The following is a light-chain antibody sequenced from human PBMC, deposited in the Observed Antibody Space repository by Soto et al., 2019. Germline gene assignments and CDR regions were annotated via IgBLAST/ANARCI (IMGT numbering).Light chain of an antibody. Sequence: EIVMTQSPATLSVSPGERATLSCRASQSVGSNLAWYQQKPGQAPRLLVYGASTRATGIPARFSGSGSGTEFTLTISSLQSEDFAAYYFQQYNNWPTFGGGTTVEIK. CDR2: GAS. V-gene: IGKV3-15*01. CDR1: QSVGSN. J-gene: IGKJ4*01. CDR3: QQYNNWPT.